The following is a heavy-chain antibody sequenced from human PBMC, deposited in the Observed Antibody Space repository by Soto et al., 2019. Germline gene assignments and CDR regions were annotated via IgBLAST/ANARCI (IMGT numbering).Heavy chain of an antibody. Sequence: QITLKESGPTLVKPTPTLTLTCTFSGFSLSTSGVGVGWIRQPPGKDLEWLAVIFWDDDKRYSPSLKDRLTINKDTSKTQGVLTMTNMDPADTATYYCVDRRYCSGGSCYEYWGQGTLVTVYS. CDR3: VDRRYCSGGSCYEY. CDR1: GFSLSTSGVG. CDR2: IFWDDDK. V-gene: IGHV2-5*02. D-gene: IGHD2-15*01. J-gene: IGHJ4*02.